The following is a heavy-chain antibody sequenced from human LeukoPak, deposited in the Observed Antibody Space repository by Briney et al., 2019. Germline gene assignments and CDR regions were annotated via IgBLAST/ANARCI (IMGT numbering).Heavy chain of an antibody. Sequence: GGSLRLSCVASGVAFSSYGMSWVRQAPGKGLEWVSSIGLTSAHTYYADSVKGRFTISRDNSKNTLHLEMNWLIAEDAPIYYCAKRKLLGGEYFDDWGQGTLVTVSS. D-gene: IGHD3-16*01. CDR3: AKRKLLGGEYFDD. V-gene: IGHV3-23*01. J-gene: IGHJ4*02. CDR1: GVAFSSYG. CDR2: IGLTSAHT.